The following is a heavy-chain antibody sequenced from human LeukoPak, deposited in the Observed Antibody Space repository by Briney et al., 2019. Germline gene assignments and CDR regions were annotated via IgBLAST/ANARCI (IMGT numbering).Heavy chain of an antibody. J-gene: IGHJ4*02. CDR2: IYTSGST. V-gene: IGHV4-61*02. CDR3: ARDASDYYDRSGYSHFDY. CDR1: GGSISSGSYY. Sequence: SETLSLTCTVSGGSISSGSYYWSWIRQPAGKGLEWIGRIYTSGSTNHNPSLKSRVTISVDTSKNQFSLKLSSVTAADTAVYYCARDASDYYDRSGYSHFDYWGQGTLVTVSS. D-gene: IGHD3-22*01.